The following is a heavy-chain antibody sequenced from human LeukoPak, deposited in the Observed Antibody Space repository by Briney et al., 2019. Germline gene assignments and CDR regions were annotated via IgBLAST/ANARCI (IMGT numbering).Heavy chain of an antibody. CDR3: AIEVEISTITPLN. J-gene: IGHJ4*02. D-gene: IGHD5-24*01. CDR2: INPSSGSS. CDR1: GYTFTTYS. V-gene: IGHV1-46*01. Sequence: GASVKVSCKASGYTFTTYSMHWVRQAPGQGLEWMGIINPSSGSSSYGHKFQGRVTLTRDTSTSTVYMELSRLRSEDTAVYYCAIEVEISTITPLNWGQGTLVSVSS.